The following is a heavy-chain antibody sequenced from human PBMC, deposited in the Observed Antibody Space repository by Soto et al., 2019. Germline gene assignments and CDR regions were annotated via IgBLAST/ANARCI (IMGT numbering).Heavy chain of an antibody. J-gene: IGHJ6*02. CDR3: VRGSGKYYAMDV. D-gene: IGHD3-10*01. V-gene: IGHV4-39*01. Sequence: QLQLQESGPGLVKPSETLSLTCTVSGGSISSSSYYWGWIRQPPGKGLEWIGSIYYSGSTYYNPALKCRVTISVDTSKNQFSLKLSSVTAADTAVYYCVRGSGKYYAMDVWGQGTTVTVSS. CDR1: GGSISSSSYY. CDR2: IYYSGST.